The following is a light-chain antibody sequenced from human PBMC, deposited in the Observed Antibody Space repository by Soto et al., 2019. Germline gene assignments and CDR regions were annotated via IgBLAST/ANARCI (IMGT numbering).Light chain of an antibody. Sequence: QSVLTQPASVSGSPGQSITISCTGTSSDVGDYNYVSWYQQHPGKAPKLMIYDVSNRPSGVSNRFSGSKSGNTASLTISGLQAEDEADYYCSSYTSSITRVFGTGTKVTVL. CDR2: DVS. CDR1: SSDVGDYNY. J-gene: IGLJ1*01. V-gene: IGLV2-14*01. CDR3: SSYTSSITRV.